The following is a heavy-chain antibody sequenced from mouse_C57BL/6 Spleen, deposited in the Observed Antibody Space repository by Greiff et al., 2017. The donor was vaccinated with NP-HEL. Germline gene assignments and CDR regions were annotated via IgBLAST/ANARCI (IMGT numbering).Heavy chain of an antibody. CDR1: GYTFTSYW. CDR3: AREENYGTPFAY. Sequence: QVQLQQPGAELVKPGASVKLSCKASGYTFTSYWMQWVKQRPGQGLEWIGEIDPSDSYTNYNQKFKGKATLTVDTSSSTAYMQHSSLTSEDSAVYYCAREENYGTPFAYWGQGTLVTVAA. V-gene: IGHV1-50*01. D-gene: IGHD2-1*01. J-gene: IGHJ3*01. CDR2: IDPSDSYT.